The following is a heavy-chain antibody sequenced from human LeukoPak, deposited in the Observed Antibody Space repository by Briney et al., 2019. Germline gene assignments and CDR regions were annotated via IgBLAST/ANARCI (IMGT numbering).Heavy chain of an antibody. J-gene: IGHJ6*03. V-gene: IGHV1-8*02. CDR3: AREYGDYYYYYYMDV. CDR1: GYTFTSYD. Sequence: ASVKVSCKASGYTFTSYDINWVRQATGQGLEWMGWMNPNSGNTGYAQKLQGRVTMTTDTSTSTAYMELRSLRSDDTTVYYCAREYGDYYYYYYMDVWGKGTTVTVSS. CDR2: MNPNSGNT. D-gene: IGHD4-17*01.